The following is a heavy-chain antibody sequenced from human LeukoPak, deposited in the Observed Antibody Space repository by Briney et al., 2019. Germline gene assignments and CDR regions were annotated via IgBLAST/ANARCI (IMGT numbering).Heavy chain of an antibody. V-gene: IGHV4-30-4*01. J-gene: IGHJ4*02. D-gene: IGHD1-14*01. CDR3: ARGSPAAGFY. CDR2: IYYSGST. CDR1: GGSISSGDYY. Sequence: SETLSLTCTVSGGSISSGDYYWRWIRQPPGKGREWIGYIYYSGSTYYNPSLKSRVAISVDTSKNQFSLKLSSVTAADTAVYYCARGSPAAGFYWGQGTLVTVSS.